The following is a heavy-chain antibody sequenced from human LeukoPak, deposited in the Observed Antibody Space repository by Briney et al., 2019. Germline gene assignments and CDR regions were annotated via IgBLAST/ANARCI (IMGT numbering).Heavy chain of an antibody. D-gene: IGHD6-6*01. CDR2: IYSGGST. V-gene: IGHV3-53*01. Sequence: GGYLRLSCAASGFTVTNNYMSWVRQAPGKGLEWVSVIYSGGSTYYADSVKGRFTISRDNSKNTLYLQMNSLRVEDTAVYYCASDSSSVFDDAFDIWGQGTLVTVSS. CDR3: ASDSSSVFDDAFDI. J-gene: IGHJ3*02. CDR1: GFTVTNNY.